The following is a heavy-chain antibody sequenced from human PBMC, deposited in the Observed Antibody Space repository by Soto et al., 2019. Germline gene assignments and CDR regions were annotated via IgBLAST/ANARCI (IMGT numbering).Heavy chain of an antibody. Sequence: EVQLVESGGGLVQPGGSLRLSCAASGFTFSSYWMSWVRQAPGKGLEWVANIKQDGSEKYYVDSVKGRFTISRDNAKNSLYLQMNSLRAEDTAVYYCAREGSSSWYWGANYFDYWGQGTLVTVSS. CDR2: IKQDGSEK. V-gene: IGHV3-7*01. CDR1: GFTFSSYW. J-gene: IGHJ4*02. D-gene: IGHD6-13*01. CDR3: AREGSSSWYWGANYFDY.